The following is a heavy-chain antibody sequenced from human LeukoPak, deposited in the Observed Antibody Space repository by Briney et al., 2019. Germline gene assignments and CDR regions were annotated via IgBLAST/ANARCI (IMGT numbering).Heavy chain of an antibody. D-gene: IGHD6-13*01. J-gene: IGHJ4*02. CDR2: ISTMSNYI. CDR3: ARSGSSWYGEKYYFDY. CDR1: GFDFSTYA. Sequence: GGSLRLSCAASGFDFSTYAINWVRQAPGKGLEWVSSISTMSNYIFYGDSVKGRFTISRDNAKNSLYLQMNSLRAEDTALYHCARSGSSWYGEKYYFDYWGQGTLVTVSS. V-gene: IGHV3-21*04.